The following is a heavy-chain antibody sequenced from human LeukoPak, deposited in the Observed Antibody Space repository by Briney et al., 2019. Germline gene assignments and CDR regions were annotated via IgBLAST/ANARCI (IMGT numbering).Heavy chain of an antibody. D-gene: IGHD3-22*01. CDR1: GFTVSSNY. Sequence: GGSLRLSCAASGFTVSSNYMSWVRQAPGKRLEWVSVIYSGGSTYYADSVKGRFTISRDNSKNTLYLQMNSLRAEDTAVYYCAKDRYYDSSGYYYYDYWGQGTLVTVSS. V-gene: IGHV3-66*01. CDR2: IYSGGST. J-gene: IGHJ4*02. CDR3: AKDRYYDSSGYYYYDY.